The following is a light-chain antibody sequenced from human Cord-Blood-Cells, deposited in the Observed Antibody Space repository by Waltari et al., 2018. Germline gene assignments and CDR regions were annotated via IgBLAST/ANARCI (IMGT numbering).Light chain of an antibody. CDR2: GAS. CDR3: QQYNNWPLT. J-gene: IGKJ4*01. CDR1: QSVSSN. V-gene: IGKV3-15*01. Sequence: LLMMQPPATLSVSPGERATLSCTASQSVSSNLAWYPQKPGQAPRLLIYGASTRATGIPARFSGSGSGTEFTLTISSLQSEDFAVYYCQQYNNWPLTFGGGTKVEIK.